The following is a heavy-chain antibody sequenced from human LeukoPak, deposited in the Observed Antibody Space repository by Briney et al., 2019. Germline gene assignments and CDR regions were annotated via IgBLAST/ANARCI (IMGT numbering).Heavy chain of an antibody. CDR2: ISSGSSTI. CDR3: APQRGFRLLDRYFDS. J-gene: IGHJ4*02. CDR1: GFSVSKSY. Sequence: GGSLRLSCVVSGFSVSKSYMSWVRQAPGKGLEWVSYISSGSSTIYYADSVKGRFTISRDNAKNSLYLQMNSLRAEDTAVYYCAPQRGFRLLDRYFDSWGQGTLVTVSS. D-gene: IGHD5-18*01. V-gene: IGHV3-48*01.